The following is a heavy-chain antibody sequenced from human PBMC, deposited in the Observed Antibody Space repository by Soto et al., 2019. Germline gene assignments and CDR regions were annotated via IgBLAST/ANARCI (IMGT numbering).Heavy chain of an antibody. CDR1: GFTFSDYY. V-gene: IGHV3-11*06. Sequence: VGSLRLSCAASGFTFSDYYMSWIRQAPGKGLEWVSYISSSSSYTNYADSVKGRFTISRDNAKNSLYLQMNSLRAEDTAVYYCARGLQNDFWSGYYGSCAFDIWGQGTMVTVSS. J-gene: IGHJ3*02. D-gene: IGHD3-3*01. CDR3: ARGLQNDFWSGYYGSCAFDI. CDR2: ISSSSSYT.